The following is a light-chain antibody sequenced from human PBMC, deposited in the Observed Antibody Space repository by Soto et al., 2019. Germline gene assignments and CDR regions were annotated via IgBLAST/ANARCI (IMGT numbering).Light chain of an antibody. Sequence: DVVMTQSPLSLSVTLGQPASISCRSSQGLVYSDGNTFLNWFHQRPGQSPRRLIYQVSNRYSGVPAIFSGSWSGTDYTLTISGVEAEDVGIYYCVQGTHWPWTFGQGTKVEIK. V-gene: IGKV2-30*01. CDR3: VQGTHWPWT. CDR1: QGLVYSDGNTF. CDR2: QVS. J-gene: IGKJ1*01.